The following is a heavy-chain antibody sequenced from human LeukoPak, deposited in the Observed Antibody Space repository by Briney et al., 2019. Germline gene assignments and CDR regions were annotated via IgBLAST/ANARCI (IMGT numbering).Heavy chain of an antibody. V-gene: IGHV3-9*01. CDR2: ISWNSGSI. D-gene: IGHD3-22*01. J-gene: IGHJ4*02. CDR3: AKVYYDSSGPYFDY. CDR1: GFTFDDYA. Sequence: PGGSLRLSCAASGFTFDDYAMHWVRQAPGKGLEWVSGISWNSGSIGYADSVKGRFTISRDNAKNSLYLQMNSLRAEDTALYYCAKVYYDSSGPYFDYWGQGTLVTVSS.